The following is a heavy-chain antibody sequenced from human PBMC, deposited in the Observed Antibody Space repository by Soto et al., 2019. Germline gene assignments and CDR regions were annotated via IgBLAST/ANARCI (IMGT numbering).Heavy chain of an antibody. J-gene: IGHJ4*02. Sequence: EVQLVESGGGLVKPGGSLRLSCAASGFTFSSYSMNWVRQAPGKGLEWVSSISSSSSYIYYADSVKGRFTISRDNAKNSLYLQMNSLRAEDTAVYYCARDSAAARLIHFDYWGQGTLVTVSS. CDR2: ISSSSSYI. CDR1: GFTFSSYS. V-gene: IGHV3-21*01. D-gene: IGHD6-6*01. CDR3: ARDSAAARLIHFDY.